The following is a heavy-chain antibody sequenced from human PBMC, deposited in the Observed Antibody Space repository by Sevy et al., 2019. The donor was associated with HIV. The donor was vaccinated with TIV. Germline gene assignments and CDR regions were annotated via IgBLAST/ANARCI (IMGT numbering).Heavy chain of an antibody. Sequence: ASVTVSCKASGYTFTSYDINWVRQATGQGLEWMGWMNPNSGNTGYAQKFQGRVTMTRNTSISTAYMELSSLRSEDTAVYYCARGTGTTFFYYYYGMDVWGQGTTVTVSS. D-gene: IGHD1-7*01. V-gene: IGHV1-8*01. CDR2: MNPNSGNT. CDR1: GYTFTSYD. J-gene: IGHJ6*02. CDR3: ARGTGTTFFYYYYGMDV.